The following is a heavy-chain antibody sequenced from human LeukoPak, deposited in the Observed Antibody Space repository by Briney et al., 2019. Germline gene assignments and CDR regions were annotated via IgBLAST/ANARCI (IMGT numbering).Heavy chain of an antibody. V-gene: IGHV4-59*08. CDR2: IYYSGST. J-gene: IGHJ3*02. Sequence: KPSETLSLTCTVSGDSISSYYWSWIRQPPGKGLEWIGYIYYSGSTNYNPSLKSRVTISVDTSKNQFSLKLSSVTAADTAVYYCARLPDYYDSSGYHDAFDIWGQGTMVTVSS. D-gene: IGHD3-22*01. CDR3: ARLPDYYDSSGYHDAFDI. CDR1: GDSISSYY.